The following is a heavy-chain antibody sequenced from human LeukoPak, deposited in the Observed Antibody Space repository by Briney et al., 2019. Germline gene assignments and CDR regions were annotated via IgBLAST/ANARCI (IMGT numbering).Heavy chain of an antibody. J-gene: IGHJ4*02. Sequence: SETLSLTCIVSGGSISSYYWSWIRQPAGKGLEWIGRIYTSGSTNYNPSLKSRVTMSVDTSKNQFSLKLSSVAAADTAVYYCASSRTLTDAGLDYWGQGTLFTVSS. CDR3: ASSRTLTDAGLDY. V-gene: IGHV4-4*07. D-gene: IGHD3-9*01. CDR2: IYTSGST. CDR1: GGSISSYY.